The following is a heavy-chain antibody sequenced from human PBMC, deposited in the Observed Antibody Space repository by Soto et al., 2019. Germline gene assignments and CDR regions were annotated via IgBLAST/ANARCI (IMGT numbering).Heavy chain of an antibody. Sequence: PPGNGLAGVGYIYYDGTARHNPSRKSRVIISLETSRSQFSRRLSSGSAADTAVYYCARLGNYYQSRDPWGPGTLVTVSS. V-gene: IGHV4-59*08. D-gene: IGHD4-4*01. J-gene: IGHJ5*02. CDR3: ARLGNYYQSRDP. CDR2: IYYDGTA.